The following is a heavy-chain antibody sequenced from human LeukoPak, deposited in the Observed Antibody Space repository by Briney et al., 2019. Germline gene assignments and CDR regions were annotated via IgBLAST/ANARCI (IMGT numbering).Heavy chain of an antibody. J-gene: IGHJ6*02. Sequence: ASVKVSCKASGYTFTSYYMHWVRQAPGQGLEWMGIINPSGGSTSYAQKFQGRVTMTRDTSTSTVYMELSSLRSEDTAVYYCARDFVVVAANTGMDVWGQGTTVTVSS. CDR1: GYTFTSYY. CDR2: INPSGGST. V-gene: IGHV1-46*01. CDR3: ARDFVVVAANTGMDV. D-gene: IGHD2-15*01.